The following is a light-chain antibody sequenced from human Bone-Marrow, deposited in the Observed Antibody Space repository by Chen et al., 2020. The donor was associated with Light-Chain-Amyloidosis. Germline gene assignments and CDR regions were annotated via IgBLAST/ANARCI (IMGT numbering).Light chain of an antibody. CDR1: QTISSNY. Sequence: EIVLTQSTGTLSLSPGEGANLSGRASQTISSNYLTWYQQKFGQAPRLLIYGSSSRATGIPDRFTGSGSGTDFTLTINRLEPEDFAMYYCQQYGTSPLTFGGGTKVEIK. CDR3: QQYGTSPLT. CDR2: GSS. J-gene: IGKJ4*01. V-gene: IGKV3-20*01.